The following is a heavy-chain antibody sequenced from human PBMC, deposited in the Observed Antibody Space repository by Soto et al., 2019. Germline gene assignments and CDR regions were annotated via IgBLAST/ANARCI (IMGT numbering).Heavy chain of an antibody. D-gene: IGHD2-15*01. CDR2: ISYDGSNK. V-gene: IGHV3-30*18. CDR3: AKDGGYCSGGSCYEPENYYYYYMDV. Sequence: GGSLRLSCAASGFTFSSYGMHWVRQAPGKGLEWVAVISYDGSNKYYADSVKGRFTISRDNSKNTLYLQMNSLRAEDTAVYYCAKDGGYCSGGSCYEPENYYYYYMDVWGKGTTVTVSS. J-gene: IGHJ6*03. CDR1: GFTFSSYG.